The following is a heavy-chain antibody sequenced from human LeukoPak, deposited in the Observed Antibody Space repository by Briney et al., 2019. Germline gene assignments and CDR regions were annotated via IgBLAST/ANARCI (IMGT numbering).Heavy chain of an antibody. CDR3: ARGVYIAAAQNGY. V-gene: IGHV4-59*01. D-gene: IGHD6-13*01. J-gene: IGHJ4*02. CDR1: GGSISSYY. Sequence: SETLSLTCTVSGGSISSYYWSWIRQPPGKGLEWIGYIYYSGTTNYNPSLKSRVTISVDTSKNQFSLKLSSVTAADTAVYYCARGVYIAAAQNGYWGQGTLVTVSS. CDR2: IYYSGTT.